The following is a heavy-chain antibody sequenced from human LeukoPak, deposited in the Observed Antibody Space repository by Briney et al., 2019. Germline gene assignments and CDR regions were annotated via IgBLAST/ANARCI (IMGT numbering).Heavy chain of an antibody. Sequence: SETLSLTCTVSGGSISSTSHYWGWIRQPPGKGLEYIGSIYYSGDTAYNPSLKSRVTVSVDTSKNQFSLKLSSVTAADTAVYYCARHESIVVVSTARAFDYWGQGRLVTVSS. CDR3: ARHESIVVVSTARAFDY. CDR1: GGSISSTSHY. J-gene: IGHJ4*02. CDR2: IYYSGDT. D-gene: IGHD2-2*01. V-gene: IGHV4-39*01.